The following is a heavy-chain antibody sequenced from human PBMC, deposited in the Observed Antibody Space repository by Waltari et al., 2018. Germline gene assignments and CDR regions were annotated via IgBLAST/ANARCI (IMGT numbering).Heavy chain of an antibody. V-gene: IGHV3-7*01. CDR3: AREGLMSAFDI. CDR2: IKQDGSEK. J-gene: IGHJ3*02. Sequence: EVQLVESGGGLVQPGGSLRLSCAASGSPVGSYWMIWVRQAPGKGLEWVANIKQDGSEKYYVDSVKGRFTISRDNAKNSLYLQMNSLRAEDTAVYYCAREGLMSAFDIWGQGTMVTVSS. CDR1: GSPVGSYW.